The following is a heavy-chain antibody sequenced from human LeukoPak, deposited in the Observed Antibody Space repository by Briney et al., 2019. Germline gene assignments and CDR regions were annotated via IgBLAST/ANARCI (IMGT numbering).Heavy chain of an antibody. CDR2: IYYSGKT. J-gene: IGHJ5*02. Sequence: SETLSLTCTVSGDSISSSNYYWGWIRQPPGKGLEWIAIIYYSGKTYYNPSLKSRVSISVDTSNNQFSLKLSSVSAADTAVYYCARRALGKDWFDPWGQGTLVTVPS. CDR1: GDSISSSNYY. V-gene: IGHV4-39*01. D-gene: IGHD3-10*01. CDR3: ARRALGKDWFDP.